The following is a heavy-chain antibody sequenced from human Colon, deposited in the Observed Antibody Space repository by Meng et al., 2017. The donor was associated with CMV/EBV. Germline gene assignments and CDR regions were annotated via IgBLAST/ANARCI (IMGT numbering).Heavy chain of an antibody. Sequence: GSLRLSCTVSGGSISSSNYYWGWIRQAPGKGLEWIGSIYYTGSTYYNPSLSSRVTLSVDTSRNQFSLKLSSVTAADTAVYYCARRGVRSNSGSGYWGQGTLVTVSS. CDR2: IYYTGST. V-gene: IGHV4-39*01. CDR3: ARRGVRSNSGSGY. CDR1: GGSISSSNYY. D-gene: IGHD4-11*01. J-gene: IGHJ4*02.